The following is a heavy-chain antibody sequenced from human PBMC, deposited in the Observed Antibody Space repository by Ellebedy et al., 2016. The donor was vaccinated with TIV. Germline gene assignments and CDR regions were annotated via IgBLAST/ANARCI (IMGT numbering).Heavy chain of an antibody. CDR1: GYTFTRYF. Sequence: AASVKVSCKASGYTFTRYFMHWVRQAPGQGLEWMGIINPSVGSTTYAQKLQGRVTMTRDTSTSTVYMDLTSLRSEDTDVYYCARARSSGWLHTPDYWGQGTLVTVSS. D-gene: IGHD6-19*01. CDR3: ARARSSGWLHTPDY. CDR2: INPSVGST. V-gene: IGHV1-46*04. J-gene: IGHJ4*02.